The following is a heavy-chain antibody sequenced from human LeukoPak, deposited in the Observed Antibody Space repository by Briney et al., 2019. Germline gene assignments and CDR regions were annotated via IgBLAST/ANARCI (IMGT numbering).Heavy chain of an antibody. CDR3: AKDYSGSYYGYFQH. V-gene: IGHV3-23*01. J-gene: IGHJ1*01. D-gene: IGHD1-26*01. Sequence: GGSLRLSCGASGFTFSSSWMTWVRQAPGKGLEWVSAISGSGGTTYYADSVKGRFTISRDSSKNTLYLQMNSLRAEDTAVYYCAKDYSGSYYGYFQHWGLGTLVTVSS. CDR2: ISGSGGTT. CDR1: GFTFSSSW.